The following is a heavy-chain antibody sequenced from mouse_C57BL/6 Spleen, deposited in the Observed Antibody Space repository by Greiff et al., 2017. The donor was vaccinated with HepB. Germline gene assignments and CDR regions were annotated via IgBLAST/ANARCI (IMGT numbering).Heavy chain of an antibody. D-gene: IGHD2-2*01. Sequence: QVQLQQPGAELVKPGASVKLSCKASGYTFTSYWMHWVKQRPGQGLEWIGMIHPNSGSTNYNEKFKSKATLTVDKSSSTAYMQLSSLTSEDSAVYYCARRRLTMVTLFDYWGQGTTLTVSS. CDR1: GYTFTSYW. J-gene: IGHJ2*01. CDR3: ARRRLTMVTLFDY. V-gene: IGHV1-64*01. CDR2: IHPNSGST.